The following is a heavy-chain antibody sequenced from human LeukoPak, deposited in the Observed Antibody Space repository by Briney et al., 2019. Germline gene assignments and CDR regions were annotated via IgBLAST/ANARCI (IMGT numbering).Heavy chain of an antibody. CDR1: GFSFSDYG. V-gene: IGHV3-30*02. CDR3: ARRVVIRSTDYFYYYIHV. D-gene: IGHD3-3*01. J-gene: IGHJ6*03. Sequence: GGSLRLSCEASGFSFSDYGMHWVRQAPGKGLEWVAFIRYNGDNKYYADSVKGRFTVSRDNSQSTLYIQMNSLRVEDTAVYFCARRVVIRSTDYFYYYIHVWGKGTTVTVSS. CDR2: IRYNGDNK.